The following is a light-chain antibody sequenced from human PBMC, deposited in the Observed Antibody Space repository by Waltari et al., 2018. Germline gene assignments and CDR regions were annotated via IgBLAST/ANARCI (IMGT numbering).Light chain of an antibody. CDR2: GAS. J-gene: IGKJ3*01. CDR3: QQYGSSPPVT. Sequence: ELVLTQSPGTLPLSPGERATLSCRASQSVSSSYLAWYQQKPGQAPRLLIYGASSRATGIPDRFSGSGSGTDFTLTISRLEPEDFAVYYCQQYGSSPPVTFGPGTKVDIK. CDR1: QSVSSSY. V-gene: IGKV3-20*01.